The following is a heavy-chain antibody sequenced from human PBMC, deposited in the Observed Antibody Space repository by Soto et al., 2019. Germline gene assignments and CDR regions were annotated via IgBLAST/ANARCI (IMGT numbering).Heavy chain of an antibody. CDR2: IYNIGST. D-gene: IGHD1-20*01. Sequence: KPSESQSLTCSVSGVYMSRYYWSWIRQPAGKGLEWIVRIYNIGSTNYIPSLKSRVTMSGDTSKNELSLSLTAVTAADTAVYYCARESSVSVLYWYFDLWGRGTLVTVSS. V-gene: IGHV4-4*07. CDR1: GVYMSRYY. CDR3: ARESSVSVLYWYFDL. J-gene: IGHJ2*01.